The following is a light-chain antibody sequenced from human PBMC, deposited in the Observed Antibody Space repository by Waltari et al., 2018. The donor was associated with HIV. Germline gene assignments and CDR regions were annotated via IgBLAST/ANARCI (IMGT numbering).Light chain of an antibody. CDR3: ATWDDSLSGVL. CDR1: SSNIGSNY. CDR2: RND. J-gene: IGLJ2*01. Sequence: SVLTQPPSASGTPGQRVTISCSGSSSNIGSNYVFWYQQVPGTAPKLLLYRNDQRPSGVPYRFSRSTSGTSASLAISGLRPEDEADYYCATWDDSLSGVLFGGGTKLTVL. V-gene: IGLV1-47*01.